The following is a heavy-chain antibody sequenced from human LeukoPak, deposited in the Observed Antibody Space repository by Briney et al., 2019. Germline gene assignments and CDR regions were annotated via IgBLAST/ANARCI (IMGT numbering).Heavy chain of an antibody. CDR3: ARDKVVGATVLDY. Sequence: PGGSLRLSCAGSGFAFSTYWMSWVRQAPGKGLEGVANIQQDGGEMYYVDSVKGRFTISRDYAKTSLYLQMNSLRAEDTAVYYCARDKVVGATVLDYWGQGTLVTVSS. D-gene: IGHD1-26*01. J-gene: IGHJ4*02. V-gene: IGHV3-7*01. CDR1: GFAFSTYW. CDR2: IQQDGGEM.